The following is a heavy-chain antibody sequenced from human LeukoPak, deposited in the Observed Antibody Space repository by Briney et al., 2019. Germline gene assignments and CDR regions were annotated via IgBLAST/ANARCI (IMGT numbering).Heavy chain of an antibody. D-gene: IGHD6-13*01. CDR3: ARSLRAGVDY. J-gene: IGHJ4*02. V-gene: IGHV3-21*01. CDR2: ISSSSSYI. Sequence: PGGSLRLSCAASGFTFSSYSMNWVRQAPGKGLEWVSSISSSSSYIYYADSVKGRSTISRDNAKNSLYLQMNSLRAEDTAVYYCARSLRAGVDYWGQGTLVTVSS. CDR1: GFTFSSYS.